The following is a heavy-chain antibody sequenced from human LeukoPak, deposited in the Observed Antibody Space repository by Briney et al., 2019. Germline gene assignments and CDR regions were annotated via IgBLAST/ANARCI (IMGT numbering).Heavy chain of an antibody. CDR1: GYTFTSYG. CDR3: ARGSKSGLYYDFWSGYSDY. D-gene: IGHD3-3*01. Sequence: ASVKVSCKASGYTFTSYGISWVRQAPGQGLEWMGWISAYNGNTNYAQKLQGGVTMTTDTSTSTAYMELRSLRSDDTAVYYCARGSKSGLYYDFWSGYSDYWGQGTLVTVSS. CDR2: ISAYNGNT. V-gene: IGHV1-18*01. J-gene: IGHJ4*02.